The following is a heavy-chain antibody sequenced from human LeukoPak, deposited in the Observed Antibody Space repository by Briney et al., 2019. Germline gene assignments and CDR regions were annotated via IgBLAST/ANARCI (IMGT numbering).Heavy chain of an antibody. J-gene: IGHJ4*02. D-gene: IGHD6-13*01. CDR1: GGSISSYY. CDR3: ARRGSSWYLWGY. CDR2: IYYSGST. V-gene: IGHV4-59*12. Sequence: PSETLSLTCTVSGGSISSYYWSWIRQPPGKGLEWIGYIYYSGSTNYNPSLKSRVTISVDTSKNQFSLKLSSVTAADTAVYYCARRGSSWYLWGYWGQGTLVTVSS.